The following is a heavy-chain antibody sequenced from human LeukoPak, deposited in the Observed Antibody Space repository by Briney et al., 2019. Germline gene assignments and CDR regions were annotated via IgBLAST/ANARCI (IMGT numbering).Heavy chain of an antibody. CDR3: ASLVAAAGY. J-gene: IGHJ4*02. D-gene: IGHD6-13*01. CDR1: GHSITSDHY. Sequence: SETLSLTCTVSGHSITSDHYWAWVRQPPGKGLEWIGSIYYTGSTYYSPAFKSRLTISADTSKSQFSLKLSSVTAADTAVYYCASLVAAAGYWGQGTLVTVSS. V-gene: IGHV4-38-2*02. CDR2: IYYTGST.